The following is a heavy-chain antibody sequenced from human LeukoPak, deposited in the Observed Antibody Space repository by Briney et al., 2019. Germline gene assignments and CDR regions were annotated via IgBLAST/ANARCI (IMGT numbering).Heavy chain of an antibody. Sequence: PGRSLRLSCAASGFKFSNFGLHWVRQAPGKGLEWVAVISYDGGNKYYVDSVKGRFTVSRDNSKNTVYLQMNSLRPEDTAVYYCAKVGGKNMVEAFEIWGQGTRVTVSS. V-gene: IGHV3-30*18. CDR2: ISYDGGNK. J-gene: IGHJ3*02. CDR1: GFKFSNFG. CDR3: AKVGGKNMVEAFEI. D-gene: IGHD2/OR15-2a*01.